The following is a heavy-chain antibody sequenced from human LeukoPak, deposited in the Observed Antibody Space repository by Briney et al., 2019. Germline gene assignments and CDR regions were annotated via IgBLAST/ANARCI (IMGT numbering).Heavy chain of an antibody. CDR2: IKQDGTEK. Sequence: GGSLRLSCAASGFTFSTYWMSWVRQAPGKGLEWVAVIKQDGTEKYYVDSVKGRFTISRDNAKNTLYLQMNSLRAEDTAVYYCAKSGATVTTGGTSNIYYFDYWGQGTLVTVSS. D-gene: IGHD4-17*01. J-gene: IGHJ4*02. CDR1: GFTFSTYW. CDR3: AKSGATVTTGGTSNIYYFDY. V-gene: IGHV3-7*01.